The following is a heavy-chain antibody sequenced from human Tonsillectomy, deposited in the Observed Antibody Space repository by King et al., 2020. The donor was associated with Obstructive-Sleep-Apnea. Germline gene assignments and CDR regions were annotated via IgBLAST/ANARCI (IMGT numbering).Heavy chain of an antibody. J-gene: IGHJ4*02. CDR3: AGDTNWGDKLNYFDY. CDR2: IYYSGSS. V-gene: IGHV4-59*12. CDR1: GGSISRYY. Sequence: VQLQESGPGLLEPSETLSLTCTVSGGSISRYYWNWIRQPPGKGLEWIGYIYYSGSSKYNPSLESRVTMSVDSSKNQFFLKLNSVTAADTAVYYCAGDTNWGDKLNYFDYWGQGALVTVSS. D-gene: IGHD7-27*01.